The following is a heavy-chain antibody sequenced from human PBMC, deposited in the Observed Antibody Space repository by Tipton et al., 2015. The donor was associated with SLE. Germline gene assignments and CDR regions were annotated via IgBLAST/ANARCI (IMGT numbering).Heavy chain of an antibody. V-gene: IGHV4-38-2*02. CDR3: ARRSPVAGRDWYFDL. J-gene: IGHJ2*01. D-gene: IGHD6-19*01. Sequence: TLSLTCTVSGGSISSGYYWGWIRQPPGKGLEWIGSIYHSGSTYYNPSLKSRVTISVDTSKNQFSLKLSSVTAADTAVYYCARRSPVAGRDWYFDLWGRGTLVTVSS. CDR1: GGSISSGYY. CDR2: IYHSGST.